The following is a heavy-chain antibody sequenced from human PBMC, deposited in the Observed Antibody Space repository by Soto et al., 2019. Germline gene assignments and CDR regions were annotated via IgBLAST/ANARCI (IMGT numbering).Heavy chain of an antibody. J-gene: IGHJ4*02. CDR1: GYTFTSYY. CDR2: INPSGGST. D-gene: IGHD6-19*01. V-gene: IGHV1-46*01. Sequence: GASVKVSCKASGYTFTSYYMHWVRQAPGQGLEWMGIINPSGGSTSYAQKFQGRVTMTRDTSTSTVYMELSSLRSEDTAVYYCARSYYLYSRGWYDDCACAYWGQGTLVTVSS. CDR3: ARSYYLYSRGWYDDCACAY.